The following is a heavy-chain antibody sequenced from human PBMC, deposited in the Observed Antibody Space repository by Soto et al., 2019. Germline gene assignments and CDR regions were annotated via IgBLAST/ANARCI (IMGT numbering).Heavy chain of an antibody. Sequence: PSETLSLTCVVSGDSLNSDNWWSWVRQPPGKGLEWIGEAYHSGSTNYNPSLKSRVIMSVDKSKNQFLLKLRSVTAADTAVYYCATIVRLDAARYWFDPWGRGTLVTVSS. CDR1: GDSLNSDNW. CDR2: AYHSGST. CDR3: ATIVRLDAARYWFDP. V-gene: IGHV4-4*02. J-gene: IGHJ5*02. D-gene: IGHD3-16*02.